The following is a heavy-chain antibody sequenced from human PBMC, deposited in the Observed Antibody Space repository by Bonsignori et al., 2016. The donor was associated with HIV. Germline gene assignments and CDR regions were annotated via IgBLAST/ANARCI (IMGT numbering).Heavy chain of an antibody. J-gene: IGHJ6*03. CDR2: ISNTGST. CDR1: GGSISRYY. Sequence: SETLSLTCIVSGGSISRYYWSWVRQPPGKGLEWIGHISNTGSTNYNPSLRSRATISVDTSTNQFSLKLGSVTAADTAVYYCARVSAGDSYGPNWANYYYYYMDVWGKGTTVTVSS. CDR3: ARVSAGDSYGPNWANYYYYYMDV. V-gene: IGHV4-59*01. D-gene: IGHD5-18*01.